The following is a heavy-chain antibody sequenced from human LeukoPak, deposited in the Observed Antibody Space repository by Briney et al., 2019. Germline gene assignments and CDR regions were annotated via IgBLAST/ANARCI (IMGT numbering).Heavy chain of an antibody. D-gene: IGHD3-16*01. CDR1: GGSISNYY. Sequence: PSETLSLTCTVSGGSISNYYWYWIRQPPGKGLECIGYIYHSGSTNYNPSLKSRVTISVDTSKNQFSLKLRSVTAADTAVYYCAREVGLGMYNWFDPWGQGTLVTASP. CDR3: AREVGLGMYNWFDP. CDR2: IYHSGST. J-gene: IGHJ5*02. V-gene: IGHV4-59*01.